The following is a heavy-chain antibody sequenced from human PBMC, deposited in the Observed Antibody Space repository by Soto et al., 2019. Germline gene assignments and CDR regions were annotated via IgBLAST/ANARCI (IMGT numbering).Heavy chain of an antibody. D-gene: IGHD6-6*01. V-gene: IGHV3-23*01. CDR1: GFTFSSYA. J-gene: IGHJ4*02. CDR2: ISGSDDST. CDR3: AKRSSSSTFDY. Sequence: EVQLLESGGGLVQPGESLRLSCAASGFTFSSYAMSWVRQAPGKGLEWVSVISGSDDSTYYADSVKGRFTISRDNSKNSLYLQMNSLRAEDTAGYCCAKRSSSSTFDYWGQGTLVTVSS.